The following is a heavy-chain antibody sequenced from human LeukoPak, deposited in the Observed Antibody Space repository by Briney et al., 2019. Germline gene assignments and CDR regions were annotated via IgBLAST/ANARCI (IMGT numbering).Heavy chain of an antibody. Sequence: GASVKVSCKASGYTFTSYYMHWVRQAPGQGLEWMGIINPSGGSTSYAQKFQGRVTMTRDMSTSTVYMELSSLRSEDTAVYYCARGSAVLRYFDWPDCPDYWGQGTLVTVSS. CDR2: INPSGGST. CDR1: GYTFTSYY. D-gene: IGHD3-9*01. CDR3: ARGSAVLRYFDWPDCPDY. V-gene: IGHV1-46*01. J-gene: IGHJ4*02.